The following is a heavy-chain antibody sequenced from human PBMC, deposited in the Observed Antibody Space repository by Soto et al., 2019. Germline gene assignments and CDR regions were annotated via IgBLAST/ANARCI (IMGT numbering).Heavy chain of an antibody. Sequence: QVQLVESGGGVVQPGRSLRLSCAASGFTFSSYGMHWVRQAPGKGLEWVAVISYDGSNKYYADSVKGRFTISRDNSKNTLYLQMNSLRAEDTAVYYCAKETYYDILPGYYNPPYYFDYWGQGTLVTVSS. D-gene: IGHD3-9*01. CDR2: ISYDGSNK. J-gene: IGHJ4*02. CDR3: AKETYYDILPGYYNPPYYFDY. V-gene: IGHV3-30*18. CDR1: GFTFSSYG.